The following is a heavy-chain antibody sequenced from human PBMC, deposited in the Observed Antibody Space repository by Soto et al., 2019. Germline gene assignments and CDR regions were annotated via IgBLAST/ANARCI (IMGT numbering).Heavy chain of an antibody. D-gene: IGHD5-12*01. J-gene: IGHJ4*02. CDR2: VFPGDSDT. CDR3: ARRGYHDY. V-gene: IGHV5-51*01. CDR1: GYSFTTQW. Sequence: ESLKISCKASGYSFTTQWIDWVRQMPGKGLEWMGGVFPGDSDTRYSPSFQGQVTISADKSLSTAYLQWSSLKASDTAIYYXARRGYHDYWGQGTLVTVSS.